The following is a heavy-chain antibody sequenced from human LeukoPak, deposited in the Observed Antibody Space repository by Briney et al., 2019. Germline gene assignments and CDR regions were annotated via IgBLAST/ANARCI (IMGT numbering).Heavy chain of an antibody. Sequence: GRSLRLSCAASEFTFSNYAMFWVRQAPGKGLEWVAIISYDGTNKYYADSVKGRFTISRDNSKNTLHLQMNSLRADDSAVYYCARLIWGSGWYHDYWGQGTLVTVSS. CDR3: ARLIWGSGWYHDY. D-gene: IGHD6-19*01. J-gene: IGHJ4*02. CDR2: ISYDGTNK. V-gene: IGHV3-30*04. CDR1: EFTFSNYA.